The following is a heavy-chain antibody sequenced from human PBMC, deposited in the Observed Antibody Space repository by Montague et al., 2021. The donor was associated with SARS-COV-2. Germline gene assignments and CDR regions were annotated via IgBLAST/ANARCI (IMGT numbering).Heavy chain of an antibody. CDR2: IYYSGTT. D-gene: IGHD2-15*01. J-gene: IGHJ5*02. V-gene: IGHV4-39*01. Sequence: SETLSLTCSVSGVSISRSVYYWGWIRQPPGKGLEWIGSIYYSGTTYYSPSLKRRVTMSVETSKNQFSLKLSSVTAADTAVYYCASLEKLGYCSGASCAGRPSPWGQGTLVTVSS. CDR1: GVSISRSVYY. CDR3: ASLEKLGYCSGASCAGRPSP.